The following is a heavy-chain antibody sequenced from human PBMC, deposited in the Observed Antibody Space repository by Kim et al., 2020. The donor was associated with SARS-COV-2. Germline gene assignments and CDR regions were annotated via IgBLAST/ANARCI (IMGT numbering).Heavy chain of an antibody. CDR3: ARDRDGDSFPYYFDY. CDR2: ISSSSSYI. J-gene: IGHJ4*02. V-gene: IGHV3-21*04. CDR1: GFTFSSYS. D-gene: IGHD4-17*01. Sequence: GGSLRLSCAASGFTFSSYSMNWVRQAPGKGLEWVSSISSSSSYIYYADSVKGRFTISRDNAKNSLYLQMNSLRAEDTAVYYCARDRDGDSFPYYFDYWGQGTLVTVSS.